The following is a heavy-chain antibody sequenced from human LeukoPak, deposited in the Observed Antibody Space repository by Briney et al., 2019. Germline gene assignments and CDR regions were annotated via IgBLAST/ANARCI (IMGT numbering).Heavy chain of an antibody. CDR3: AKYSSLSYYMDV. D-gene: IGHD6-19*01. J-gene: IGHJ6*03. Sequence: PSETLSLTCTVSGVSISSSSYYWGWIRQPPGKGLEWIGSIYYSGSTYYNPSLKSRVTISVDTSKNQFSLKLSSVTAADTAVYYCAKYSSLSYYMDVWGKGTTVTVSS. CDR1: GVSISSSSYY. V-gene: IGHV4-39*07. CDR2: IYYSGST.